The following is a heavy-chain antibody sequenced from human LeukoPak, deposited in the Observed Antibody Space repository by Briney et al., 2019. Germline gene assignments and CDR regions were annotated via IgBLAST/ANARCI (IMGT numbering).Heavy chain of an antibody. V-gene: IGHV3-30*04. Sequence: PGGPLRLPCVASGFNTCSMHWVRQAPGKGLEWVAIISNDGRKTSYTDSVKGRFTISRDNSNNTLYLQMISLRAEDTAVYYCARAEYCSGGYCYLIESWGQGTLVTVSS. J-gene: IGHJ4*02. D-gene: IGHD2-15*01. CDR2: ISNDGRKT. CDR3: ARAEYCSGGYCYLIES. CDR1: GFNTCS.